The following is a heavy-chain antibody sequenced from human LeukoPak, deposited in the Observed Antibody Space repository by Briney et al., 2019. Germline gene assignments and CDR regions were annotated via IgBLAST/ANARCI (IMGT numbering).Heavy chain of an antibody. CDR2: IYYSGST. Sequence: SQTLSLTCTVSGGSIGSGGYYWSWIRQHPGKGLEWIGYIYYSGSTYYNPSLKSRVTISVDTSKNQFSLKLSSVTAADTAVYYCARAGGYSGYDRTPIDYWGQGTLVTVSS. V-gene: IGHV4-31*03. D-gene: IGHD5-12*01. CDR3: ARAGGYSGYDRTPIDY. CDR1: GGSIGSGGYY. J-gene: IGHJ4*02.